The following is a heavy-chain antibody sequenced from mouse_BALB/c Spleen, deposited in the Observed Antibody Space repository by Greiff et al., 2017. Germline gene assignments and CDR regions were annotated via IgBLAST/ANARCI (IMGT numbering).Heavy chain of an antibody. V-gene: IGHV1-7*01. Sequence: VQLVESGAELAKPGASVKMSCKASGYTFTSYWMHWVKQRPGQGLEWIGYINPSTGYTEYNQKFKDKATLTADKSSSTAYMQLSSLTSEDSAVYYCASYYGNYYYAMDYWGQGTSVTVSS. CDR1: GYTFTSYW. J-gene: IGHJ4*01. CDR3: ASYYGNYYYAMDY. D-gene: IGHD2-1*01. CDR2: INPSTGYT.